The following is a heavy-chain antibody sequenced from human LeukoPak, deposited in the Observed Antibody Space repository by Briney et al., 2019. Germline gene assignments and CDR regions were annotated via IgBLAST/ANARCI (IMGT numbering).Heavy chain of an antibody. D-gene: IGHD4-17*01. Sequence: PSETLSLTCTVSGGSVSSGSYYWSWIRQPPGKGLEWIGYIHYSGSTNYNPSLKSRVTISVDTSKNQFSLKLSSVTAADTAVYYCARKPTTVTSWFDPWGQGTLVTVSS. CDR2: IHYSGST. J-gene: IGHJ5*02. CDR1: GGSVSSGSYY. CDR3: ARKPTTVTSWFDP. V-gene: IGHV4-61*01.